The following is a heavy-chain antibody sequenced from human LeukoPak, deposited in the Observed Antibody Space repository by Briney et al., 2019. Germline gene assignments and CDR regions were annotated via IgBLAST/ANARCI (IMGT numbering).Heavy chain of an antibody. J-gene: IGHJ6*02. V-gene: IGHV1-69*04. Sequence: GSSVKVSCKASGGTFSSYAISWVGQAPGQGLEWMGRIIPILGIANYAQKFQGRVTITADKSTSTAYMELSSLRSEDTAVYYCARDGYTIFGVVPPERIHGMDVWGQGTTVTVSS. CDR2: IIPILGIA. CDR1: GGTFSSYA. CDR3: ARDGYTIFGVVPPERIHGMDV. D-gene: IGHD3-3*01.